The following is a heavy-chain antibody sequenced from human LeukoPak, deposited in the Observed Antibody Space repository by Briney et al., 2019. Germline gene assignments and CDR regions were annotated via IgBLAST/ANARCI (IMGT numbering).Heavy chain of an antibody. J-gene: IGHJ3*02. CDR1: GFTFNCYW. CDR3: ARTSSEGSENPSSYRAFDI. D-gene: IGHD3-16*02. V-gene: IGHV3-7*01. Sequence: PGGSLRLSCAVSGFTFNCYWMSWVRQAPGKGLEWVASIKQDGSDKFYVGSVKGRFTISRDNTKNSLYLQMNSLRDEDTAVYYCARTSSEGSENPSSYRAFDIWGQGTMVTVSS. CDR2: IKQDGSDK.